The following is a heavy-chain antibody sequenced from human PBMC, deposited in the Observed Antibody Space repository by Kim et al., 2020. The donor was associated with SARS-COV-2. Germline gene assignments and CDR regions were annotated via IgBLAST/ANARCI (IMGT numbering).Heavy chain of an antibody. V-gene: IGHV3-43D*03. D-gene: IGHD6-13*01. CDR2: ISWDGGST. CDR3: AKDIWAAAGSLAYYYYGMDV. CDR1: GFAFDDYA. J-gene: IGHJ6*02. Sequence: GGSLRLSCAASGFAFDDYAMHWVRQAPGKGLEWVSLISWDGGSTYYADSVKGRFTISRDNSKNSLYLQMNSLRAEDTALYYCAKDIWAAAGSLAYYYYGMDVWGQGTTVTVSS.